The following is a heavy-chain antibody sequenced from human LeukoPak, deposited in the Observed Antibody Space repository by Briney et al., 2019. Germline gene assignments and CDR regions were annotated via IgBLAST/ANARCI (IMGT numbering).Heavy chain of an antibody. D-gene: IGHD3-22*01. CDR2: IRYDGSNK. CDR1: GFTFSSYW. V-gene: IGHV3-30*02. CDR3: AKDLREWLLLGDAFDI. Sequence: GGSLRLSCAASGFTFSSYWMSWVRQAPGKGLEWVAFIRYDGSNKYYADSVKGRFTISRDNSKNTLYLQMNSLRAEDTAVYYCAKDLREWLLLGDAFDIWGQGTMVTVSS. J-gene: IGHJ3*02.